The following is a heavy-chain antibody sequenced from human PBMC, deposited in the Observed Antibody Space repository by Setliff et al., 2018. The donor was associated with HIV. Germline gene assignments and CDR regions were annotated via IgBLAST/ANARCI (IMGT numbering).Heavy chain of an antibody. J-gene: IGHJ6*02. CDR3: ARPVSKYFYGMDV. Sequence: PSETLSLTCTVSGDSISSHYWSWIRQPPGKGLEWIGTLYYSGSTSYNSSLKSRVTISGDTSKNQFSLMVSSVTAADTAVYYCARPVSKYFYGMDVWGLGTTVNVSS. D-gene: IGHD6-19*01. V-gene: IGHV4-59*11. CDR1: GDSISSHY. CDR2: LYYSGST.